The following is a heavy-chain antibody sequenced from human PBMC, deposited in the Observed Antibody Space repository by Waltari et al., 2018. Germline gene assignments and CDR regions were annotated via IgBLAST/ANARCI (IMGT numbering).Heavy chain of an antibody. D-gene: IGHD3-16*01. J-gene: IGHJ3*02. CDR2: IWYDGSKK. V-gene: IGHV3-33*01. CDR1: GFPFSSYD. CDR3: AGGSNAFDI. Sequence: QVQLVESGGGVVQPGRSLRLSCAASGFPFSSYDMHWVRKAPGKGLEWVAVIWYDGSKKYYADSVKGRFTISRDNSKNTLYLQMNSLRAEDTAVYYCAGGSNAFDIWGQGTMVTVSS.